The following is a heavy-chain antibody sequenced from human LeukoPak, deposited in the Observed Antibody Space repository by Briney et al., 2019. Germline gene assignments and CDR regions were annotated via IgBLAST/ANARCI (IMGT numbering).Heavy chain of an antibody. CDR1: GFTVSSNY. J-gene: IGHJ6*03. D-gene: IGHD3-16*01. V-gene: IGHV3-53*01. CDR3: ASVGEHYYYYMDV. CDR2: IYSGGGT. Sequence: GGSLRLSCAASGFTVSSNYMSWVRQAPGKGLEWVSVIYSGGGTYYADSVKGRFTISRDDSKNTLYLQMNSLRAEDTAVYYCASVGEHYYYYMDVWGKGTTVTVSS.